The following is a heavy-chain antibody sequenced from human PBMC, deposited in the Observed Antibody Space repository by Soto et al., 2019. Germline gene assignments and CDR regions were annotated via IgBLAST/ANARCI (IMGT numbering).Heavy chain of an antibody. CDR1: GGSISSYY. Sequence: SETLSLTCTVSGGSISSYYWSWIRQPPGKGLEWIGYIYYSGSTNYNPSLKSRVTISVDTSKNQFSLKLSSVTAADTAVYYCARVSPSIYGDYESDYYYGMDVWGQGTTVNVSS. CDR3: ARVSPSIYGDYESDYYYGMDV. V-gene: IGHV4-59*01. CDR2: IYYSGST. J-gene: IGHJ6*02. D-gene: IGHD4-17*01.